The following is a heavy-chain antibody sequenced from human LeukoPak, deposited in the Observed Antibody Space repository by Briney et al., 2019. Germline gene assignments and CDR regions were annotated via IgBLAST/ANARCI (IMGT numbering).Heavy chain of an antibody. CDR1: GGSISSSSYY. D-gene: IGHD3-22*01. CDR2: IYYSGST. CDR3: AGQDYYYGSGSFGY. Sequence: WETLSLTCTVSGGSISSSSYYWGWIRQPPGKGLEWIGSIYYSGSTYYNPSLESRVTIFVDTSKKQFSLKLSSVTAADTAVYYCAGQDYYYGSGSFGYWGQGTLVTVSS. J-gene: IGHJ4*02. V-gene: IGHV4-39*01.